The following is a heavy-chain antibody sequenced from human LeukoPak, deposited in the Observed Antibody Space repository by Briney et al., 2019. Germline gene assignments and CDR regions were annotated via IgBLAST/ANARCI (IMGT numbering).Heavy chain of an antibody. J-gene: IGHJ4*02. CDR2: ISGSGGST. CDR3: AKASELGRGYFDY. Sequence: GGSLRLSCAASGFTVSSNYMSWVRQAPGKGLDWVSVISGSGGSTYYADSVKGRFTISRDNSKNTLYLQMNSLRAEDTAVYYCAKASELGRGYFDYWGQGTLVTVSS. CDR1: GFTVSSNY. V-gene: IGHV3-23*01. D-gene: IGHD7-27*01.